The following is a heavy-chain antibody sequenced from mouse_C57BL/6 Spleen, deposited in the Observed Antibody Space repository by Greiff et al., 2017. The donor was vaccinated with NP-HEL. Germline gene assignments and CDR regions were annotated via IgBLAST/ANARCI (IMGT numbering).Heavy chain of an antibody. D-gene: IGHD4-1*01. Sequence: EVQLQQSGPVLVKPGASVKMSCKASGYTFTDYYMNWVKQSHGKSLEWIGVINPYNGGTSYNQKFKGKATLTVDKSSSTAYMELNSLTSEDSAVYYCARRRNWADYYAMDYWGQGTSVTVSS. V-gene: IGHV1-19*01. CDR2: INPYNGGT. CDR3: ARRRNWADYYAMDY. CDR1: GYTFTDYY. J-gene: IGHJ4*01.